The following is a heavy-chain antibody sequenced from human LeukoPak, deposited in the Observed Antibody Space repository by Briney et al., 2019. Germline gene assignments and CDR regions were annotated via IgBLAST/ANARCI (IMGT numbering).Heavy chain of an antibody. CDR2: IGAGSAYT. CDR1: GFSFSIHG. D-gene: IGHD4-17*01. V-gene: IGHV3-23*01. Sequence: GGSLRLSCAASGFSFSIHGMSWVRQAPGKGLEWVSAIGAGSAYTEYADSVKGRFTISRDDSKNTLLLQMYSLRAEDTAVYYCVQDFWATTGCWGQGTLVTVSS. J-gene: IGHJ4*02. CDR3: VQDFWATTGC.